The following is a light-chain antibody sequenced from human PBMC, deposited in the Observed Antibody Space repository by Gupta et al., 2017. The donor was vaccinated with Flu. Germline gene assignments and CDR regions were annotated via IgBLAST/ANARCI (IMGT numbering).Light chain of an antibody. J-gene: IGKJ3*01. V-gene: IGKV3-11*01. CDR1: QSIGND. CDR3: PKRRYWIT. Sequence: DSVLTQSPATLSLSPGERATLSCRASQSIGNDLGWYQQKTGQAPRLLIYDEWNRAPGIPARFSGSGTGTTFTLTIRKLEPEDFAVYYCPKRRYWITFGPGPTV. CDR2: DEW.